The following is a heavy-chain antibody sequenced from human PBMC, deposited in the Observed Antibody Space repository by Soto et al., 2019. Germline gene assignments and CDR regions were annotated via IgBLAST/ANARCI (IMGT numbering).Heavy chain of an antibody. D-gene: IGHD2-15*01. Sequence: ASVKVSCKASGYTFTSYAMRWVRQAPGQRLEWMGWINAGNGNTKYSQKFQGRVTITRDTSASTAYMELSSLRSEDTAVYYCARVGGIVVAGAFDIWGQGTMVTVSS. CDR1: GYTFTSYA. J-gene: IGHJ3*02. CDR2: INAGNGNT. V-gene: IGHV1-3*01. CDR3: ARVGGIVVAGAFDI.